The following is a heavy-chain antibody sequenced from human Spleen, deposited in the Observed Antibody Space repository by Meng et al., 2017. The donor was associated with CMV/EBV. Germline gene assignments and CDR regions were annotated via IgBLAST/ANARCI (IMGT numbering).Heavy chain of an antibody. D-gene: IGHD3-3*01. V-gene: IGHV1-8*03. J-gene: IGHJ4*02. CDR1: GYTFTGYY. Sequence: ASVKVSCKASGYTFTGYYMHWVRQAPGQGLEWMGWINPNSGNTGYAQKFQGRVTITRNTSISTAYMELSSLRSEDTAVYYCARGTYYDFWSGYYEFDYWGQGTLVTVSS. CDR2: INPNSGNT. CDR3: ARGTYYDFWSGYYEFDY.